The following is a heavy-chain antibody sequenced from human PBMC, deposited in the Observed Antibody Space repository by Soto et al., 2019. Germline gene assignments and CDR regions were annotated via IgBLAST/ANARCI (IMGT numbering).Heavy chain of an antibody. CDR1: GGSISSGGYS. Sequence: QLQLQESGSGLVKPSQTLSLTCAVSGGSISSGGYSWSWIRQPPGKGLEWIGYISHTWSPYYSPSLKSRVTMSVDRSKNQFSLKLSSVTAADTAVYYCARAPPTVTTRYFDLWGRGTLVTVSS. V-gene: IGHV4-30-2*01. CDR2: ISHTWSP. D-gene: IGHD4-4*01. J-gene: IGHJ2*01. CDR3: ARAPPTVTTRYFDL.